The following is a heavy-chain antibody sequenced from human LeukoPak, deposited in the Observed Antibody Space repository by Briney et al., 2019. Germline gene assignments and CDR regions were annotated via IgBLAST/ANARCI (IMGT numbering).Heavy chain of an antibody. CDR2: IYYSGST. CDR1: GGSISSSSYY. CDR3: ARLGYSSGPGDY. V-gene: IGHV4-39*01. J-gene: IGHJ4*02. D-gene: IGHD6-19*01. Sequence: SEILSLTCTVSGGSISSSSYYWGWIRQPPGKGLEWIGSIYYSGSTYYNPSLKSRVTISVDTSKNQFSLKLSSVTAADTAVYYCARLGYSSGPGDYWGQGTLVTVSS.